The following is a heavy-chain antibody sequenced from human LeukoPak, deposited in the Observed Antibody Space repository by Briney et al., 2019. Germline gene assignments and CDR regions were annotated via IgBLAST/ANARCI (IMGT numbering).Heavy chain of an antibody. CDR1: GITFSNYA. D-gene: IGHD5-18*01. CDR2: ISGSAHKI. V-gene: IGHV3-23*01. Sequence: GGSLRLSCVASGITFSNYAVSWVRQAPEKGLDWVSVISGSAHKIRYADSVKGRFTISRDNSENIAYLQMNNLRVEDTAVYYCAGRRTGYSSGYGHWGQGTLVTVSS. CDR3: AGRRTGYSSGYGH. J-gene: IGHJ4*02.